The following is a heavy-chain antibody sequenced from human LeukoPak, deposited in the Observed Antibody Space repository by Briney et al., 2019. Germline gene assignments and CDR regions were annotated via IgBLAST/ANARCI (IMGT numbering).Heavy chain of an antibody. D-gene: IGHD3-10*01. V-gene: IGHV4-38-2*02. CDR1: GYSISSGYY. J-gene: IGHJ3*02. CDR2: IYHSGST. Sequence: PSETLSLTCTVSGYSISSGYYWGWIRQPPGKGLEWIGGIYHSGSTYYNPSLKSRVTISVDTSKNQFSLKLSSVTAADTAVYYCARARVLLWFGELPPTGAFDIWGQGTMVTVSS. CDR3: ARARVLLWFGELPPTGAFDI.